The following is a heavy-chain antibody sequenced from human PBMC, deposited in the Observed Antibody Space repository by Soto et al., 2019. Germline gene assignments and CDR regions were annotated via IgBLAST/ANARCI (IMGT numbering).Heavy chain of an antibody. V-gene: IGHV1-69*06. J-gene: IGHJ4*02. CDR3: GTWRTCSGSYCFAY. CDR1: GGTFKTYT. D-gene: IGHD1-26*01. CDR2: IIPMYDSA. Sequence: QVQLVQSGAELKKPGSSVNVSCAASGGTFKTYTINWVRQAPGQGLEWIGQIIPMYDSANYAQRFQGRVTISADKSTNIDYMELSGLRSEDTVLYYFGTWRTCSGSYCFAYCGQGTLVSVSS.